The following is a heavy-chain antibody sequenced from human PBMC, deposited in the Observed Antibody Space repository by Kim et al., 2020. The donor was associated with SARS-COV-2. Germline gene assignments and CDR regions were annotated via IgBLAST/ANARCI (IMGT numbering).Heavy chain of an antibody. CDR2: T. V-gene: IGHV3-23*01. CDR3: VRDLTYNYSY. Sequence: THNADSVKGRFAISRDTSKNMLYLQMDSLRAEDTAVYYCVRDLTYNYSYWGQGTLVTVSS. D-gene: IGHD5-18*01. J-gene: IGHJ4*02.